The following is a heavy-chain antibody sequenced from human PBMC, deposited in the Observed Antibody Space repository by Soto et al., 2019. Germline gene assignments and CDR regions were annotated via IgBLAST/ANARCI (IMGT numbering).Heavy chain of an antibody. CDR1: GDSMSSSDYY. V-gene: IGHV4-39*01. Sequence: QLQLHESGPGLVKPSETLSLTCAVSGDSMSSSDYYWGWIRQPPGKGLEWIGSIYYSGSTYYNPSLHSRVAISADTSKNQFSLKLKSVTAADTAIYYCARRTVNIRTFYSGLKTHCFDYWGQGAPVTVSS. J-gene: IGHJ4*02. D-gene: IGHD6-19*01. CDR2: IYYSGST. CDR3: ARRTVNIRTFYSGLKTHCFDY.